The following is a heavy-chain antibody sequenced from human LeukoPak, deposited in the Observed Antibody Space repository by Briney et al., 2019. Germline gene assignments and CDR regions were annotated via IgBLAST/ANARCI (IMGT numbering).Heavy chain of an antibody. V-gene: IGHV4-39*01. CDR2: IYYSGST. CDR3: AKYYYGSGSYSDY. J-gene: IGHJ4*02. CDR1: GGSISSSSYY. D-gene: IGHD3-10*01. Sequence: TPSETLSLTGTVSGGSISSSSYYWGWIRQPPGKGLEWIGSIYYSGSTYYNPSLKSRVTISVDTSKNQFSLKLSSVTAADTAVYYCAKYYYGSGSYSDYWGQGTLVTVSS.